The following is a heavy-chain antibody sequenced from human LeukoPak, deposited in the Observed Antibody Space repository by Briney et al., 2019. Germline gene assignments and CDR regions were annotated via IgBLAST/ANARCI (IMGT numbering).Heavy chain of an antibody. V-gene: IGHV3-30*02. CDR1: GFTFSSYG. CDR2: IRYGGSNK. J-gene: IGHJ4*02. Sequence: PGGSLRLPCAASGFTFSSYGMHWVRQAPGKGLEWVAFIRYGGSNKYYADSVKGRFTISRDNSKNTLYLQMNSLRAEDTAVYYCAREWDSGSSSIDYWGPGILVTVSS. CDR3: AREWDSGSSSIDY. D-gene: IGHD5-12*01.